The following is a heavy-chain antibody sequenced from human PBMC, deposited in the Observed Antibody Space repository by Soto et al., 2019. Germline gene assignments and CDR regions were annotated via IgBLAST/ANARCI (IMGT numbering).Heavy chain of an antibody. CDR3: AKDWGGVSGSSRFND. Sequence: QAQLVESGGGMVQPGRSLRLSCAASGITFSIYAMHWVRQTPGKGLVWVAVISYDGSNKYYVDSVKGRFTISRDNSKYTLYLQMNGLRTEDTAVYYCAKDWGGVSGSSRFNDWGQGTRVNVSS. CDR2: ISYDGSNK. D-gene: IGHD2-15*01. J-gene: IGHJ4*02. CDR1: GITFSIYA. V-gene: IGHV3-30*18.